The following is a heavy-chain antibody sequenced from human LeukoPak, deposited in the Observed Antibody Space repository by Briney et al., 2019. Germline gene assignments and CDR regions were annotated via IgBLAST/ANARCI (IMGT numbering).Heavy chain of an antibody. V-gene: IGHV4-39*07. Sequence: SETLSLTCTVSGGSISSSSYYWGWIRQPPGKGLEWIGSIYYSGSTNYNPSLKSRVTISVDKSKNQFSLKLSSVTAADTAVYYCARDCSSGCDYWGQGTLVTVSS. J-gene: IGHJ4*02. CDR1: GGSISSSSYY. D-gene: IGHD6-19*01. CDR3: ARDCSSGCDY. CDR2: IYYSGST.